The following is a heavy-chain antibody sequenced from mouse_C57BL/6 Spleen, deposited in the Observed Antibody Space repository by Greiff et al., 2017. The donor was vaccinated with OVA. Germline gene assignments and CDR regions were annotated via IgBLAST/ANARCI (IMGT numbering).Heavy chain of an antibody. Sequence: VQLVESGAELVKPGASVKISCKASGYAFSSYWMNWVKQRPGKGLEWIGQIYPGDGDTNYNGKFKGKATLTADKSSSTAYMQLSSLTSEDSAVYFCARDYDDYYAMDYWGQGTSVTVSS. CDR2: IYPGDGDT. CDR3: ARDYDDYYAMDY. V-gene: IGHV1-80*01. CDR1: GYAFSSYW. D-gene: IGHD2-4*01. J-gene: IGHJ4*01.